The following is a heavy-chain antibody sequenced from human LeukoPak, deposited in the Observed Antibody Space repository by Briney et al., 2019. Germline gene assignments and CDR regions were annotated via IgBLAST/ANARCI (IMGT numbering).Heavy chain of an antibody. D-gene: IGHD5-24*01. CDR3: ARLFLQFAYYGLDV. V-gene: IGHV1-2*02. CDR2: INPNSGGT. CDR1: GYTFIAYY. J-gene: IGHJ6*02. Sequence: ASVKVSCKASGYTFIAYYIHWVRQAPGQGLEWMGWINPNSGGTNYAQNFQGRVTMTRDTSTSTAYMELSRLRSDDTAAYYCARLFLQFAYYGLDVWGQGTTVSVSS.